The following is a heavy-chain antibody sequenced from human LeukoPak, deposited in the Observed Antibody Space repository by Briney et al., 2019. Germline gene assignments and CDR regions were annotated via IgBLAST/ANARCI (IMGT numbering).Heavy chain of an antibody. CDR3: ARGTIYRRNDY. V-gene: IGHV4-34*01. J-gene: IGHJ4*02. D-gene: IGHD1-14*01. CDR2: INHSGST. Sequence: SETLSLTCAVYGGSFSGYYWSWIRQPPGKGLEWIGEINHSGSTNYNPSLKGRVTISVDTSKNQFPLKLSSVTAADTAVYYCARGTIYRRNDYWGQGTLVTVSS. CDR1: GGSFSGYY.